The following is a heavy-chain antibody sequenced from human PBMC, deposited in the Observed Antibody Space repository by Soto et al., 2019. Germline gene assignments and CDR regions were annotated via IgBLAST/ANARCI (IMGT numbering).Heavy chain of an antibody. V-gene: IGHV4-34*01. D-gene: IGHD2-8*02. CDR2: INHSGST. Sequence: QVQLQQWGAGLLKPSETLSLTCAVYGGSFSGYYWTWIRQPPGTGLEWMGEINHSGSTNYNPSLKSRVTISVETSKNQFSLKRTSVTAADTAVYYCARDKITGLFDYWGQGTLVTVSS. J-gene: IGHJ4*02. CDR1: GGSFSGYY. CDR3: ARDKITGLFDY.